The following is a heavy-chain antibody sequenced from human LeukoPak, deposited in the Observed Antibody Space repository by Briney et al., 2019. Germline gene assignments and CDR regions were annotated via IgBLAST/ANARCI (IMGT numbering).Heavy chain of an antibody. CDR1: GFTFSSYA. Sequence: GASLRLSCAASGFTFSSYAMSWVRQAPGKGLEWVSTITGSGATTYYADSVKGRFTMSRDTSKNTLTLYLHMNSLRAEDTAVYYCAKSNSDCRIGSVSSDYWGQGTLVAVSS. J-gene: IGHJ4*02. V-gene: IGHV3-23*01. CDR2: ITGSGATT. D-gene: IGHD2-21*01. CDR3: AKSNSDCRIGSVSSDY.